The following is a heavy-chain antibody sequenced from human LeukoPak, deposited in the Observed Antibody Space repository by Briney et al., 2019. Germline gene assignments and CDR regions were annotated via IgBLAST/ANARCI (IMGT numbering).Heavy chain of an antibody. CDR2: INPNSGGT. J-gene: IGHJ3*02. V-gene: IGHV1-2*02. CDR1: GYTFTAYY. D-gene: IGHD3-3*01. Sequence: ASVKVSCKASGYTFTAYYMHWVRQAPGQGLEWMGWINPNSGGTNYAQKFQGRVTITADESTSTAYMELSSLRSEDTAVYYCASKPEWLSRVAFDIWGQGTMVTVSS. CDR3: ASKPEWLSRVAFDI.